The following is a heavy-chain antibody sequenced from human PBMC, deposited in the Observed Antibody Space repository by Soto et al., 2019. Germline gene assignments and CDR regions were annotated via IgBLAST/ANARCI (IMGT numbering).Heavy chain of an antibody. CDR2: IGGSGGNR. Sequence: EVQLLESGGGLVQPGGSLRLSCAASGFTFNAYAMTWVRQAPGKGLEWVSAIGGSGGNRYYAASVKGRFTISRDNSKHTLDLQSSRLRVEDTAVYYCTRVASDYINSVDDWGQGILVTVSS. CDR1: GFTFNAYA. V-gene: IGHV3-23*01. CDR3: TRVASDYINSVDD. D-gene: IGHD4-4*01. J-gene: IGHJ4*02.